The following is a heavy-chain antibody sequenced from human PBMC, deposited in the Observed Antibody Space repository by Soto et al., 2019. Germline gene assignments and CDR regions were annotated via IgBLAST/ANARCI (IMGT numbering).Heavy chain of an antibody. CDR1: GFTFSSYS. V-gene: IGHV3-21*01. D-gene: IGHD6-13*01. CDR2: ISSSSSYI. CDR3: AGSIAAAFDY. Sequence: EVQLVESGGGLVKPGGSLRLSCAASGFTFSSYSMNWVRQAPGKGLEWVSSISSSSSYIYYADSVKGRFIISRDNAKNSLDLQMNSLRAEDTAVYYCAGSIAAAFDYWGQGTLVTVSS. J-gene: IGHJ4*02.